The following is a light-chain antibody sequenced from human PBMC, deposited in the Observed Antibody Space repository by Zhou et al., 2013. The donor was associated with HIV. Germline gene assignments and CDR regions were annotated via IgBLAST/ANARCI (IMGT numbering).Light chain of an antibody. CDR3: SSYTRTDLFLI. CDR1: KNDIGDFDR. CDR2: EVT. Sequence: QSALTQFPSVSGFPGQSVAISCSGSKNDIGDFDRVSWYQQFPGTAPKLIIYEVTNRPSGIPDRFSGSKSGNTATLTISGLRPEDEADYFCSSYTRTDLFLIFGGGTKLTVL. J-gene: IGLJ2*01. V-gene: IGLV2-18*02.